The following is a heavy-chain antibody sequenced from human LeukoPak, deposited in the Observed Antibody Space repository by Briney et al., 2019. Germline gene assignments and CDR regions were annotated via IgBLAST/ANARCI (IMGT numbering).Heavy chain of an antibody. D-gene: IGHD3-22*01. J-gene: IGHJ5*02. CDR2: INHSGST. CDR3: ARHRYYYDSSGYYYQP. CDR1: GGSFSGYY. V-gene: IGHV4-34*01. Sequence: SETLSLTCAVYGGSFSGYYWSWIRQPPAKGLEWIGEINHSGSTNYNPSLKSRVTISVDTSKNQFSLKLSSVTAADTAVYYCARHRYYYDSSGYYYQPWGQGTLVTVSS.